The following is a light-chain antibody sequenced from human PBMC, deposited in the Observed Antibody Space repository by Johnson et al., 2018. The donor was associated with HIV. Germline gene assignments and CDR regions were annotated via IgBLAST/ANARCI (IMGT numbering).Light chain of an antibody. CDR2: DNN. Sequence: QSVLTQPPSVSAAPGQKVTISCSGSSSNIGNNYVSWYQQLPGTAPKLLIYDNNKRPSGIPDRFSGSKSGTSATLGITGLQTGDEADYSSGTWDSSLSGVFGTGTKVTVL. J-gene: IGLJ1*01. CDR3: GTWDSSLSGV. V-gene: IGLV1-51*01. CDR1: SSNIGNNY.